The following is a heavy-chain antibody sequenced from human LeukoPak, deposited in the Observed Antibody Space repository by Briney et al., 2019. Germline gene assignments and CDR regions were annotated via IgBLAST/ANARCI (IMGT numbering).Heavy chain of an antibody. J-gene: IGHJ4*02. V-gene: IGHV3-23*01. CDR2: ISRSGGTT. CDR3: AQDIAAPDS. D-gene: IGHD6-6*01. Sequence: GGSLRLSCADSGFTFDDYAMHWVRQAPGKGLEWVSGISRSGGTTFDTDSVKGRFTISRDNSKNTLDLQMDGLTTEDTAVYYCAQDIAAPDSWGQGTLVTVSS. CDR1: GFTFDDYA.